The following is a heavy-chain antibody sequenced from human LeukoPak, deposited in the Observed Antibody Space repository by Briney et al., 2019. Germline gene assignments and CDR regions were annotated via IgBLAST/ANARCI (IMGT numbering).Heavy chain of an antibody. CDR2: ISSSSSYT. Sequence: GSLRLSCAASGFTFSDYYMSWIRQAPGKGLEWVSYISSSSSYTNYADSVKGRFTISRDNSKNTVYLQMNRLRAEGTAVYYCARDPGDYVGNDAFDIWGQGTMVTVSS. J-gene: IGHJ3*02. D-gene: IGHD4-17*01. V-gene: IGHV3-11*06. CDR3: ARDPGDYVGNDAFDI. CDR1: GFTFSDYY.